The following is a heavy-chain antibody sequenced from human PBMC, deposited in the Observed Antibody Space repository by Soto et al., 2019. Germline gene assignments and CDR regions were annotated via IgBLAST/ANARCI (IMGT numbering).Heavy chain of an antibody. J-gene: IGHJ6*02. CDR1: GDTFDTFA. CDR3: ARDTDRGQLGGNYYYALHV. Sequence: QVQLVQSGAEVLKPGSSVKLSCKASGDTFDTFAISWVRQAPGRGLEWMGGIIPLFRTPDYAQKFQCRVTITADVSTSTTYLELISLRSEETAVYYCARDTDRGQLGGNYYYALHVWGQGTTVTGSS. CDR2: IIPLFRTP. V-gene: IGHV1-69*12. D-gene: IGHD1-1*01.